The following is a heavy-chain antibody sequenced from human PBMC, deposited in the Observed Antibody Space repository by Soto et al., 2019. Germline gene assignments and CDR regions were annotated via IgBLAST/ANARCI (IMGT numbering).Heavy chain of an antibody. CDR1: GGSISSGGYS. D-gene: IGHD3-10*01. CDR3: AREVLDPGSQPKSNWFDP. Sequence: SETLSLTCAVSGGSISSGGYSWSWIRQPPGKGLEWIGYIYHSGSTYYNPSLKSRVTISVDRSKNQFSLKLSSVTAADTAVYYCAREVLDPGSQPKSNWFDPWGQGTLVTVSS. J-gene: IGHJ5*02. V-gene: IGHV4-30-2*01. CDR2: IYHSGST.